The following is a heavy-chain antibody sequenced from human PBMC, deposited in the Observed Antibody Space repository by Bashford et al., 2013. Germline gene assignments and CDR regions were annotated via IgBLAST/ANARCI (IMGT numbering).Heavy chain of an antibody. V-gene: IGHV1-2*02. D-gene: IGHD6-13*01. Sequence: ASVKVSCKASGYTFTDYYIHWVRQAPGQGLEWVGWISPNSGGTNYAQKFQGRVTMTRDTSISTAYLNLRSLRSDDTAVYYCAKPNLATTGLSRFDSWGQGTLVTVSS. CDR2: ISPNSGGT. J-gene: IGHJ4*02. CDR1: GYTFTDYY. CDR3: AKPNLATTGLSRFDS.